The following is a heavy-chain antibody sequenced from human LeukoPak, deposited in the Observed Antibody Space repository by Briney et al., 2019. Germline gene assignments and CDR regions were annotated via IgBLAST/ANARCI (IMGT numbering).Heavy chain of an antibody. D-gene: IGHD3-10*02. CDR2: IRRKDYGCTT. J-gene: IGHJ4*02. CDR1: GYNVGDYA. CDR3: TRWSVLYFDY. Sequence: PGGSLRLSCTAAGYNVGDYAMSWGRQAPGKGQEWVGFIRRKDYGCTTEYAGAVKRIYSPSTHDSKDIAYLQAYSLLPEDTAAYYCTRWSVLYFDYWGQGTLVTVSS. V-gene: IGHV3-49*04.